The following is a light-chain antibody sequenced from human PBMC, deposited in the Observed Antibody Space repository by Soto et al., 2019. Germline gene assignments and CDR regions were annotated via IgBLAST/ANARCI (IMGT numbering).Light chain of an antibody. J-gene: IGKJ2*01. CDR3: QQYSSSSYT. CDR2: GAS. CDR1: QSISTNF. V-gene: IGKV3-20*01. Sequence: IVLTQSPGTLSLSPGERATLSCRASQSISTNFLAWYQHKPGQAPRLLIFGASRRAPGIPDRFSGSASGTDFTLSISGLEPEDLAVYYCQQYSSSSYTFGQGTKLDIK.